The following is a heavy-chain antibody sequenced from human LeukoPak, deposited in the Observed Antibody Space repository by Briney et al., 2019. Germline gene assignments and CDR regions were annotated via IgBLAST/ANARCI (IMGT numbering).Heavy chain of an antibody. CDR1: GFIVSSNY. J-gene: IGHJ4*02. CDR3: ARYYYDSSGYSYYFDY. D-gene: IGHD3-22*01. Sequence: PGGSLRLSCAASGFIVSSNYMSWVRQAPGKGLGWVSVIYSDGSTYYADSVKGRFTISRDNSKNTLYLHMNSLRAEDTAVYYCARYYYDSSGYSYYFDYWGQGTLVTVSS. CDR2: IYSDGST. V-gene: IGHV3-53*01.